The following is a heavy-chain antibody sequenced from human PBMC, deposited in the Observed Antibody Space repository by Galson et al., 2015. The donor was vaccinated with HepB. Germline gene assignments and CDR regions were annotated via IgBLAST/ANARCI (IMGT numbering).Heavy chain of an antibody. D-gene: IGHD3-9*01. Sequence: SVKVSCKASGYTFTSYDINWERQATGQGLEWMGWMNPNSGNTGYAQKFQGRVTMTRNTSISTAYMELSSLRSEDTAVYYCAIYGYFDWSGLGVWFDPWGQGTLVTVSS. CDR1: GYTFTSYD. J-gene: IGHJ5*02. V-gene: IGHV1-8*01. CDR3: AIYGYFDWSGLGVWFDP. CDR2: MNPNSGNT.